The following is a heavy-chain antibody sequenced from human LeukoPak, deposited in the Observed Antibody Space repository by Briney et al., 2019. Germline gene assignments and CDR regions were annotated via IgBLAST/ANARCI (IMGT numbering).Heavy chain of an antibody. J-gene: IGHJ4*02. D-gene: IGHD5-18*01. Sequence: PSETLSLTCTVSGGSISSGGYYWSWIRQPPGKGLEWIGYIYHSGSTYYNPSLKSRVTISVDRSKNQFSLKLSSVTAADTAVYYCARYLDPRDTAMVKGIFDYWGQGTLVTVSS. CDR1: GGSISSGGYY. CDR2: IYHSGST. V-gene: IGHV4-30-2*01. CDR3: ARYLDPRDTAMVKGIFDY.